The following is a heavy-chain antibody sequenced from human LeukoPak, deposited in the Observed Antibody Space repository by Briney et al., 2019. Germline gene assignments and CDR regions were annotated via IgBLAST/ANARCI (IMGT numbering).Heavy chain of an antibody. D-gene: IGHD5-12*01. CDR2: IYNSGSI. V-gene: IGHV4-59*01. J-gene: IGHJ3*02. CDR1: GGSIGSYY. CDR3: ARGRGFDAFDI. Sequence: SETLSLTCTVSGGSIGSYYWSWIRQPPGKGLEWIGYIYNSGSINYNPSLKSRVTISVDTSKNQFSLKLSSVTAADTALYYCARGRGFDAFDIWGQGTVVTVSS.